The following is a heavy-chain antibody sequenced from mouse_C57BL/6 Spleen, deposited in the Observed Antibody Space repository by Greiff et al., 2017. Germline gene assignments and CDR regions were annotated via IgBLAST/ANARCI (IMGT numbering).Heavy chain of an antibody. D-gene: IGHD2-4*01. CDR3: AREDGLPHYYAMDY. CDR2: IWSGGST. CDR1: GFSLTSYG. J-gene: IGHJ4*01. V-gene: IGHV2-2*01. Sequence: VQLQQSGPGLVQPSQSLSITCTVSGFSLTSYGVNWVRQSPGKGLEWLGVIWSGGSTDYNAAFISILSISKDNSKSQVFFKMNSLQADYTAIYYCAREDGLPHYYAMDYWGQGTSVTVSS.